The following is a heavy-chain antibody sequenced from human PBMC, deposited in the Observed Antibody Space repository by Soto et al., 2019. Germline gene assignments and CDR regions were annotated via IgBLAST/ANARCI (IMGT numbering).Heavy chain of an antibody. J-gene: IGHJ3*02. CDR1: GFTFSTYW. CDR3: ARDKGI. V-gene: IGHV3-7*03. CDR2: IKQDGSDK. Sequence: GGSLRLSCAASGFTFSTYWLSWVRLAPGKGLEWVSNIKQDGSDKFYVDSVKGRFIISRDNAKNSLYLQMNSLRAEDTAVYYCARDKGIWGQGTMVTVSS.